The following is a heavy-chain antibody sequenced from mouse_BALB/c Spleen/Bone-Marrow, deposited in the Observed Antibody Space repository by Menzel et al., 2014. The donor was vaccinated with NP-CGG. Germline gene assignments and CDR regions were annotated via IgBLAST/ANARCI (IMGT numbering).Heavy chain of an antibody. D-gene: IGHD4-1*01. V-gene: IGHV1-18*01. Sequence: VQLQQSGAELVKPGASVKISCKASGYTFTDYNLDWVKQSHGKSLEWIGDIHPNYDSTTYNQKFKGKATLTVDKSSSTAYMELRSLTSEDTAVYYCARGTGYALDYWGQGTSVTVPS. CDR2: IHPNYDST. CDR3: ARGTGYALDY. CDR1: GYTFTDYN. J-gene: IGHJ4*01.